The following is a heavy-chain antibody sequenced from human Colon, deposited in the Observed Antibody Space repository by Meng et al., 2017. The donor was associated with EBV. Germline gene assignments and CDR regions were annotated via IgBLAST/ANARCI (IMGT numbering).Heavy chain of an antibody. CDR3: ARNYYFDY. CDR1: GGSINSGDYY. V-gene: IGHV4-30-4*01. Sequence: QGRLPVSGPGLGKTSQTLSLTCTVSGGSINSGDYYWSWIRQPPGKGLEWIGYIYYTGSTYYNPSLKSRVTISMDTSKNQFSLRLSSVTAADTAVYYCARNYYFDYWGQGTLVTVSS. J-gene: IGHJ4*02. CDR2: IYYTGST.